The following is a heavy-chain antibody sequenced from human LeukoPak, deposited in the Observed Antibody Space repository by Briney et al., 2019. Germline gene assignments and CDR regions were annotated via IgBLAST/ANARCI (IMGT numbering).Heavy chain of an antibody. D-gene: IGHD5-12*01. CDR1: GDSIFGNRAA. CDR2: TYYRSKWYR. Sequence: SQTLSLTCAISGDSIFGNRAAWNWLRQSPSRGLEWLGRTYYRSKWYRDYGVPVKSRITINPDTSKNQFSLQLNSATPEDTAIYYCARGFNEATPGAFDIWDEGTMVTVSS. CDR3: ARGFNEATPGAFDI. V-gene: IGHV6-1*01. J-gene: IGHJ3*02.